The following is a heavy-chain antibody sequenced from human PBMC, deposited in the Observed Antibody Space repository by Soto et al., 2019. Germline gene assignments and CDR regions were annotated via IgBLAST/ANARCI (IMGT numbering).Heavy chain of an antibody. CDR1: GFSLRTSGVG. CDR2: VLWDDEK. V-gene: IGHV2-5*02. Sequence: QITLKESSPTLVKPTQTLTLTCTFSGFSLRTSGVGVGWIRQPPSKALEWLALVLWDDEKRYSPSLKSRLTITKDASKNQVVLTMTNMDPADTATYYCVHRLSAYGLQYWGQGILVTVSS. CDR3: VHRLSAYGLQY. D-gene: IGHD3-10*01. J-gene: IGHJ4*02.